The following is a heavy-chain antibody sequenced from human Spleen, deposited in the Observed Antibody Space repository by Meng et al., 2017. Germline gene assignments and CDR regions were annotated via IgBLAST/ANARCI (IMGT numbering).Heavy chain of an antibody. CDR3: ARGRFCTSGSCYLDY. J-gene: IGHJ4*02. CDR2: INQDGSEK. CDR1: GFTFNSYE. D-gene: IGHD2-15*01. V-gene: IGHV3-7*01. Sequence: GGSLRLSCAASGFTFNSYEMIWVRQAPGKGLEWVANINQDGSEKYYVDSVKGRFTISRDNAKKSVNLQMNSLRSEDTAVYYCARGRFCTSGSCYLDYWGQGALVTVSS.